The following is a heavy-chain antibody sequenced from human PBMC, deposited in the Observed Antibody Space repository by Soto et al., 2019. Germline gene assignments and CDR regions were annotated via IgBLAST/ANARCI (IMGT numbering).Heavy chain of an antibody. J-gene: IGHJ4*01. V-gene: IGHV1-69*08. CDR1: GGSFNSYT. CDR3: ARDKAVMNAAINMAY. CDR2: IIPFANIA. Sequence: QVQLVQSWAEVKKPGSSVRVSCKASGGSFNSYTFNWVRQAPGQGLEWMGRIIPFANIANYAQAFEDRVTISADSSATTVYMELRSLTSDDTAVYYCARDKAVMNAAINMAYWGQGTLVAVSS. D-gene: IGHD3-10*01.